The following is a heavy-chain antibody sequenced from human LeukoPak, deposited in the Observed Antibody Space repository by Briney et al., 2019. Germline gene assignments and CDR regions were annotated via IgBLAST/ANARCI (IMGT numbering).Heavy chain of an antibody. D-gene: IGHD1-1*01. CDR3: ARAKLRNWFDP. CDR1: GGSISGYS. V-gene: IGHV4-59*01. Sequence: PSETLSLTCTVSGGSISGYSWSWIRQPPGKGLECIGYIYYSGSTNYNPSLKSRVTMSVDTSKNQSSLSLSSVTAADTAVYYCARAKLRNWFDPWGQGTLVTVSS. CDR2: IYYSGST. J-gene: IGHJ5*02.